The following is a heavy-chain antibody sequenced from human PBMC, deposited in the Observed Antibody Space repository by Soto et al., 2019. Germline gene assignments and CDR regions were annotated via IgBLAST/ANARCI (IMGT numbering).Heavy chain of an antibody. D-gene: IGHD3-16*01. CDR3: AGGGYYDNVGGQLSHYGLDV. V-gene: IGHV1-18*01. Sequence: QVQLVQSASEVMKPGASVKVSCKASGYTFIRYGITWVRQAPGQRLEWMGWISPYNDQTIYAQKLQGRVTMTADTSMRTVDMQLRSGRSDDTFVYYCAGGGYYDNVGGQLSHYGLDVWGQGTSVTVSS. J-gene: IGHJ6*02. CDR2: ISPYNDQT. CDR1: GYTFIRYG.